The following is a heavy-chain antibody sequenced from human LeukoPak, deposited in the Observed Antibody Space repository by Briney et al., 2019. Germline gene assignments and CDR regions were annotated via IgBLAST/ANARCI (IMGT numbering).Heavy chain of an antibody. Sequence: GASVKVSCKASGYTFTNYGVSWVRQAPGQGLEWMGWISAYNGNTNYAQKLQGRVTMTTDTSTSTAYMELRSLRSDDTAVYYCARTQGEGVFYSYDMDVWGQGTTVTVSS. CDR2: ISAYNGNT. CDR3: ARTQGEGVFYSYDMDV. J-gene: IGHJ6*02. V-gene: IGHV1-18*01. D-gene: IGHD3-10*01. CDR1: GYTFTNYG.